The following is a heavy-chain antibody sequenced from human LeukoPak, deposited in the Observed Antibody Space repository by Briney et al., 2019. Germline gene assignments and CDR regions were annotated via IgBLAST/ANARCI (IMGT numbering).Heavy chain of an antibody. CDR2: ISSSSSYI. J-gene: IGHJ3*02. CDR1: GFTFSAYS. D-gene: IGHD3-10*01. CDR3: ATEGYYYGFDI. V-gene: IGHV3-21*01. Sequence: GGSLRLSCAASGFTFSAYSMSWVRQAPGKGLEWVSSISSSSSYIYYADSVKGRLTISRDNAKNSLYLQMNSLRAEDTAVYYCATEGYYYGFDIWGQGTMVTVSS.